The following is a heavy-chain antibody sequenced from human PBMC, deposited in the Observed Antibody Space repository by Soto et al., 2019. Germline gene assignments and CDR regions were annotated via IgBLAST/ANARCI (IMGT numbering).Heavy chain of an antibody. CDR3: ARGDRIAAADHDAFDI. CDR2: IKQDGSEK. J-gene: IGHJ3*02. Sequence: GGSLRLSCAASGFTFSSYWMSWVRQAPGKGLEWVANIKQDGSEKYYVDSVKGRFTISRDNAKNSLYLQMNSLRAEDTAVYYCARGDRIAAADHDAFDIWGQGTTVTVSS. D-gene: IGHD6-13*01. CDR1: GFTFSSYW. V-gene: IGHV3-7*03.